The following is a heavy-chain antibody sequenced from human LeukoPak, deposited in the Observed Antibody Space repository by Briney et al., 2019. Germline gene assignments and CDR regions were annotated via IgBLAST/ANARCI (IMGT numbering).Heavy chain of an antibody. V-gene: IGHV4-4*02. Sequence: PSETLSLTCAVSGGSISSSNWWSWVRQPPGKGLEWIGEIYHSGSTNYNPSLKRRVTISVDKSKNQFSLKLSSVAAADTAVSYCAKGYSGPWGQGTLVTVSS. J-gene: IGHJ5*02. CDR1: GGSISSSNW. CDR2: IYHSGST. CDR3: AKGYSGP. D-gene: IGHD5-12*01.